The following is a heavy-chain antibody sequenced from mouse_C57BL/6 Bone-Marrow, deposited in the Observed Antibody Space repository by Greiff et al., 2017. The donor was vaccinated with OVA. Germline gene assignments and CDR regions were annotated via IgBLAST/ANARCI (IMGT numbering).Heavy chain of an antibody. J-gene: IGHJ3*01. D-gene: IGHD2-4*01. CDR3: ARRRGLRWFAY. CDR1: GYTFTSYW. V-gene: IGHV1-50*01. CDR2: IDPSDSYT. Sequence: QVQLQQPGAELVKPGASVKLSCKASGYTFTSYWMQWVKQRPGQGLEWIGEIDPSDSYTNYNQKFKGKATLTVDTSSSTAYMQLSSLTSEDAAGYYCARRRGLRWFAYWGQGTLVTVSA.